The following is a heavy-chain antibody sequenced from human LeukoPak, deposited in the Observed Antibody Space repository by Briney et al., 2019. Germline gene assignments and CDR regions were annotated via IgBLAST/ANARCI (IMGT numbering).Heavy chain of an antibody. J-gene: IGHJ6*02. V-gene: IGHV3-30*18. CDR1: GFTFSSYG. CDR2: ISYDGSNK. Sequence: PGGSLRLSCAASGFTFSSYGMHWVRQAPGKGLEWVAVISYDGSNKYYADSVKGRFTISRDNSKNTLYLQMNSLRAEDTAVYYCAKDPAGYCSSISCYTRRYYYYGMDVWGQGTTVTVSS. CDR3: AKDPAGYCSSISCYTRRYYYYGMDV. D-gene: IGHD2-2*02.